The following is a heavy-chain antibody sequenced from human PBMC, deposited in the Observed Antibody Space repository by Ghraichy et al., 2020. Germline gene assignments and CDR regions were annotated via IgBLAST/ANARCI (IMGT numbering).Heavy chain of an antibody. V-gene: IGHV3-23*01. Sequence: GGSLRLSCAASGFTFSSYAVSWVRQAPGKGLEWVSAISGSSATAFYADSVKGRFTISRDNSKNTLYLQMNSLRADDTAEYYCAKNPCTNIICDKPGGIYFDYWGQGTLVTVAS. J-gene: IGHJ4*02. CDR3: AKNPCTNIICDKPGGIYFDY. D-gene: IGHD2-8*01. CDR2: ISGSSATA. CDR1: GFTFSSYA.